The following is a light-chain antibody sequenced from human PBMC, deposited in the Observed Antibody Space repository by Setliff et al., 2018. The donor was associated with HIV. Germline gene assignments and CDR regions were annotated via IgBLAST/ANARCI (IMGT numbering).Light chain of an antibody. CDR3: SSFAGSDSCI. V-gene: IGLV2-23*02. Sequence: QSALPQPASVSGSPGQSITISCTGSSSDIGGYTSVSWYQQHPGEVPKLMIYNVNKRPSGVSNRFSGSKSDNTASLTIIGLQAEDEADYYCSSFAGSDSCIFGGGTKVTVL. J-gene: IGLJ2*01. CDR2: NVN. CDR1: SSDIGGYTS.